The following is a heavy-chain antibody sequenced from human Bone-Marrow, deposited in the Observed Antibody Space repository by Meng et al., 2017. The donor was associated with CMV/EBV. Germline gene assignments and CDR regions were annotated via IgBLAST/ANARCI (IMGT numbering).Heavy chain of an antibody. CDR3: ARPSRLSGTYPLDN. CDR1: GYAFADHF. D-gene: IGHD3-16*02. V-gene: IGHV5-51*01. CDR2: IYPGDSDT. J-gene: IGHJ4*02. Sequence: GGSLRLSCEASGYAFADHFIVWLRHMPGKGLEWMGMIYPGDSDTKYNPSVQDHVTISAAKSVSTAYLQWRSLKASDTAIYYCARPSRLSGTYPLDNWGQGTLVTVSS.